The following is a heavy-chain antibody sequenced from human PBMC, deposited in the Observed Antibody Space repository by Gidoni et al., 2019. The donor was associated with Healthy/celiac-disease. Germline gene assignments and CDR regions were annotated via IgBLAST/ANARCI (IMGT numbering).Heavy chain of an antibody. J-gene: IGHJ6*02. D-gene: IGHD3-16*02. CDR3: ARDRRVYDYVWGSYRYLGYYGMDV. CDR1: GFTVISNY. Sequence: EVQLVESGGGLVQPGGSLRLSCAASGFTVISNYMSCVRQAPGKGLEWVSVIYSGGSTYYADSVKGRFTISRDNSKNTLYLQMNSLRAEDTAVYYCARDRRVYDYVWGSYRYLGYYGMDVWGQGTTVTVSS. V-gene: IGHV3-66*02. CDR2: IYSGGST.